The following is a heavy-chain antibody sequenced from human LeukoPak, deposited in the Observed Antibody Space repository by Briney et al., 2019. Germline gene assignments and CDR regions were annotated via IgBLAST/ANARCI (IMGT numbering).Heavy chain of an antibody. CDR2: INHSGST. J-gene: IGHJ5*02. CDR1: GGSFSGYY. Sequence: SETLSLTCAVYGGSFSGYYWSWIRQPPGKGLEWIGEINHSGSTNYNPSLKSRVTISVDTSKNQFSLKLGSVTAADTAVYYCARRKGLKAARLGGWFDPGAREPWSPSPQ. V-gene: IGHV4-34*01. CDR3: ARRKGLKAARLGGWFDP. D-gene: IGHD6-6*01.